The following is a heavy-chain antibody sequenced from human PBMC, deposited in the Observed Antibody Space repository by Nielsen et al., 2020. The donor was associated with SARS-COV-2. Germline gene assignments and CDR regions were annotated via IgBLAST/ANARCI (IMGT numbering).Heavy chain of an antibody. CDR1: GLTFSSFA. CDR2: INSRGDST. CDR3: AKGRSYSFTVGSYYFDS. J-gene: IGHJ4*02. D-gene: IGHD2-21*01. Sequence: GGSLRLSCAASGLTFSSFAMSWVRQAPGKGPEWVSSINSRGDSTLYAASVKGRFTISRDNSKNTLFLQMNSLSPEDTAVYFCAKGRSYSFTVGSYYFDSWGQGTLVTVSS. V-gene: IGHV3-23*01.